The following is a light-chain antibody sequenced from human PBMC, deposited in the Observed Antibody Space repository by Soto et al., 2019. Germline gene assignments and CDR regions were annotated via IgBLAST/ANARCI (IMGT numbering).Light chain of an antibody. J-gene: IGKJ4*01. V-gene: IGKV4-1*01. CDR2: WAS. CDR1: QSVLYSSNNKNY. CDR3: QQYGRSVT. Sequence: DIVMTQSPDSLAVSLGERATINCRSSQSVLYSSNNKNYLAWYQQKPGQPPKLLIYWASTRESGVPDRFSGSGSGTDFTLTISRLEPEDFAVYYCQQYGRSVTFGGGTKVEIK.